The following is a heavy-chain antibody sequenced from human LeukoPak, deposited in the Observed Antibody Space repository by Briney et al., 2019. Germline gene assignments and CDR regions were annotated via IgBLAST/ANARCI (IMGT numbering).Heavy chain of an antibody. V-gene: IGHV4-59*01. CDR3: ASGAYSYYYMDV. D-gene: IGHD1-26*01. CDR1: GGAISRYY. CDR2: IYYSGST. Sequence: SETLSLTCSVSGGAISRYYWSWIRQPPGKGLEWIGYIYYSGSTNYNPSLKSRVTISVDTSKNQFSLKLSSVTAADTAVYYCASGAYSYYYMDVWGRGTTVTISS. J-gene: IGHJ6*03.